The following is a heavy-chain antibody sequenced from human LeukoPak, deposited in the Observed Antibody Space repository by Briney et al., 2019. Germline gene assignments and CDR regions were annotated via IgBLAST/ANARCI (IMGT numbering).Heavy chain of an antibody. CDR1: GFTFTSYG. J-gene: IGHJ6*02. V-gene: IGHV1-18*01. D-gene: IGHD2-15*01. CDR2: ITAYDGNT. Sequence: ASVRLSCAASGFTFTSYGISWVRQAPGQGLEWMGWITAYDGNTNYAQKLQGRVTMTTDTSTSTAYMELRSLRSDDTAVYYCARDGSSYCSGGSCYSDSYYYGMDVWGQGTTVTVSS. CDR3: ARDGSSYCSGGSCYSDSYYYGMDV.